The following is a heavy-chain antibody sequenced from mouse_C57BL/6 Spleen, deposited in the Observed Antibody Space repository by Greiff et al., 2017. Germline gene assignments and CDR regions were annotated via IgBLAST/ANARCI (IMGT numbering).Heavy chain of an antibody. J-gene: IGHJ1*03. D-gene: IGHD1-1*01. CDR1: GYTFTSYW. Sequence: QVQLQQPGAELVKPGASVKLSCKASGYTFTSYWMHWVQQSPGQGLEWIGMIHPNSGSTNYNEKFKSKATLTVDKSSSTAYMQLSHLRSEDTAVDYGERRGYGSSSYWYLDVWGTGTTVTVSS. CDR2: IHPNSGST. CDR3: ERRGYGSSSYWYLDV. V-gene: IGHV1-64*01.